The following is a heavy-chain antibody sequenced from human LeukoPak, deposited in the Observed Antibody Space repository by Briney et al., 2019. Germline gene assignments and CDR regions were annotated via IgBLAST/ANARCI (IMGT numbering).Heavy chain of an antibody. J-gene: IGHJ4*02. Sequence: ASVKVSCKASGYTFTSCYMHWVRQAPGQGLEWMGWMNPNSGNTGYAQKFQGRVTMTRNTSISTAYMELSSLRSEDTAVYYCARGDSGSFYWGQGTLVTVSS. CDR2: MNPNSGNT. CDR1: GYTFTSCY. D-gene: IGHD1-26*01. V-gene: IGHV1-8*02. CDR3: ARGDSGSFY.